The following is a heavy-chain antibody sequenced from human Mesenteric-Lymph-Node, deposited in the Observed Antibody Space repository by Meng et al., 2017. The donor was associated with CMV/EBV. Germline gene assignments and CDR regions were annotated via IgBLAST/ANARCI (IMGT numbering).Heavy chain of an antibody. J-gene: IGHJ4*02. V-gene: IGHV3-74*01. CDR1: GFTFSSYW. CDR2: INTDGSST. D-gene: IGHD4-23*01. Sequence: GESLKISCAASGFTFSSYWMHWVRQAPGKGLVWVSRINTDGSSTSYADSVKGRFTISRDNAKNTLYLQMNSLRAEDTAVYYCARARSGGYFDSWGQGTLVTVSS. CDR3: ARARSGGYFDS.